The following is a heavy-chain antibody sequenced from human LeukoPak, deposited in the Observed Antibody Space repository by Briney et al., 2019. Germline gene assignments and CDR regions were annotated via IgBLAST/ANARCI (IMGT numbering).Heavy chain of an antibody. CDR1: GFTFEDYA. CDR2: ISWNSGSI. V-gene: IGHV3-9*01. CDR3: AKDDCGGDCYSGPFDY. D-gene: IGHD2-21*02. J-gene: IGHJ4*02. Sequence: GGSLRLSGAASGFTFEDYAMHWVRQAPGKALEWVSGISWNSGSIGYADSVKGRFTISRDNAKNSLYLQMNSLRAEDTALYFCAKDDCGGDCYSGPFDYWGQGTPVTVSS.